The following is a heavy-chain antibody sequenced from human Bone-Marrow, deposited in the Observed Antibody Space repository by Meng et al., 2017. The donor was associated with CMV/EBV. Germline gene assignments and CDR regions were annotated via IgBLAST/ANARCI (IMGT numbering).Heavy chain of an antibody. CDR3: ARGRWKLRFWFDP. V-gene: IGHV1-8*02. D-gene: IGHD4-23*01. J-gene: IGHJ5*02. CDR2: MNPNSGNT. CDR1: GYIFTGYY. Sequence: ASVKVSCKTSGYIFTGYYMHWVRQAPGQGLEWMGWMNPNSGNTGYAQKFQGRVTMTRDTSISTAYMELSRLRSEDTAVYYCARGRWKLRFWFDPWGQGTLVTVSS.